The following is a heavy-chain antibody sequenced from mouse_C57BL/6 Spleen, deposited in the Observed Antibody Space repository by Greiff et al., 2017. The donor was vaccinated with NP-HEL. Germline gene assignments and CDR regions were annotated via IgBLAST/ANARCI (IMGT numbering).Heavy chain of an antibody. CDR2: IYPGSGNP. Sequence: VQLQQSGAELVKPGASVKMSCKASGYTFTSYWITWVKQRPGQGLEWIGHIYPGSGNPNYNEKFKSKATLTVDTSASTAYMQLSSLTSEDSAVYYCARGGNTTAEGYFDVWGTGTTVTVSS. D-gene: IGHD1-2*01. V-gene: IGHV1-55*01. CDR1: GYTFTSYW. CDR3: ARGGNTTAEGYFDV. J-gene: IGHJ1*03.